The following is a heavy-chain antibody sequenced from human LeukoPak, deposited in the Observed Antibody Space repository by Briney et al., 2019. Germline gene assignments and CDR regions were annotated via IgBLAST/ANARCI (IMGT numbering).Heavy chain of an antibody. J-gene: IGHJ5*02. CDR1: GYNFATYW. D-gene: IGHD2-15*01. CDR3: ARSRSSRNWFDP. V-gene: IGHV5-51*01. CDR2: IYPGDSDT. Sequence: PGASLKISCKASGYNFATYWIAWVRQMPGTGLEPMGVIYPGDSDTRYSPSFQGQVTISVDRSRNTAYLQWSSLTASDSAICYCARSRSSRNWFDPWGQGTLVTVSS.